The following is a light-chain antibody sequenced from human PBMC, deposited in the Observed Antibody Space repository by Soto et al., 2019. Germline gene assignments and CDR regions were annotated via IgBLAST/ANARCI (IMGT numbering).Light chain of an antibody. CDR2: GAS. CDR3: HQYYKWPLT. Sequence: EIVLTQSPGTLSLPQRERATLSCRASQSVSSSYLAWYQQKPGQAPRLLIYGASTRATDIPARFSGSGSGTDFTLTISSLLSEDFAVYYCHQYYKWPLTFGGGTKVDIK. V-gene: IGKV3-15*01. CDR1: QSVSSSY. J-gene: IGKJ4*01.